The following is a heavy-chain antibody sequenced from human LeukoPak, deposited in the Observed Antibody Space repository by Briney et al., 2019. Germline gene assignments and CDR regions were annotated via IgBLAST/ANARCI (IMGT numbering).Heavy chain of an antibody. CDR1: GFTFSSYG. J-gene: IGHJ4*02. D-gene: IGHD4-23*01. Sequence: GGSLRLSCAASGFTFSSYGMHWVRQAPGEGLEWVAVIWYDGSNKYYADSVKGRFTISRDNSKNTLYLQMNSLRAEDTAVYYCARDDYGGNSGLDYWGQGTLVTVSS. V-gene: IGHV3-33*01. CDR2: IWYDGSNK. CDR3: ARDDYGGNSGLDY.